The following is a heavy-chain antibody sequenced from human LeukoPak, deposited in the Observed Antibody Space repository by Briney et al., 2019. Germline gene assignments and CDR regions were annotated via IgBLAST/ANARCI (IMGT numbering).Heavy chain of an antibody. CDR1: GFTVSSNY. J-gene: IGHJ4*02. D-gene: IGHD2-2*02. CDR2: INHSGST. V-gene: IGHV4-34*01. Sequence: GSLRLSCAASGFTVSSNYMSWVRQAPGKGLEWIGEINHSGSTNYNPSLKSRVTISVDTSKNQFSLKLSSVTAADTAVYYCARRGTLLSSTSCYMNWGQGTLVTVSS. CDR3: ARRGTLLSSTSCYMN.